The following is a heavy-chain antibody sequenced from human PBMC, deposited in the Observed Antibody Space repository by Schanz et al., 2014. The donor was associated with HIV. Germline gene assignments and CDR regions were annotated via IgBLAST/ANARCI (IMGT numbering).Heavy chain of an antibody. CDR1: GGTIRNLG. CDR2: IEIMLGKT. J-gene: IGHJ5*02. D-gene: IGHD3-3*01. Sequence: QVQLVQSGAEVKKSGSSVKVSCKASGGTIRNLGITWVRQAPGQGLEWMGVIEIMLGKTNYAQKFQGRVSMTADQSTSTAYMEVSSLRSDDTAVYYCARDLGGDFWSAQGGLDPWGQGTLVTVSS. V-gene: IGHV1-69*01. CDR3: ARDLGGDFWSAQGGLDP.